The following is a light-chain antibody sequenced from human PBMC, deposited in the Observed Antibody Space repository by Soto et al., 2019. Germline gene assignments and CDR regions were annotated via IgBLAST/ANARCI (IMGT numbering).Light chain of an antibody. CDR3: QQYSSWPFT. Sequence: EIVLTQSPATLSVFSGGKGPLSCGGRQGVSNNLALYHQKPGQAPRPLIYGASTRATGVPARFSGSGSGTEFTLTISSLQSEDSAIYYCQQYSSWPFTFGPGTKVDIK. CDR1: QGVSNN. CDR2: GAS. V-gene: IGKV3-15*01. J-gene: IGKJ3*01.